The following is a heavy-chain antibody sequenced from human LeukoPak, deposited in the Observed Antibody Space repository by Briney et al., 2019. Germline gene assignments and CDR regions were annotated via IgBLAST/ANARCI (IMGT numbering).Heavy chain of an antibody. V-gene: IGHV4-61*10. D-gene: IGHD2-8*01. Sequence: PSETLSLTCTVSGGSFNFYNYYWSWISQPAAKVLDWIGCVYTSRSTTYNPSLNSRVTISIDTSKNQFSLVMTSVTAADSAVYYCARGVALVYYYYYYYMDVWGKGTTVTVSS. J-gene: IGHJ6*03. CDR2: VYTSRST. CDR1: GGSFNFYNYY. CDR3: ARGVALVYYYYYYYMDV.